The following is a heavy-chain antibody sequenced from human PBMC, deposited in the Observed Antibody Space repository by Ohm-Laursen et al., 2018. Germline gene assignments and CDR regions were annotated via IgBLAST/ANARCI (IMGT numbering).Heavy chain of an antibody. CDR3: AKNWNTAMVFLDY. D-gene: IGHD5-18*01. CDR1: GFTFDDYA. CDR2: ISWNSGSI. J-gene: IGHJ4*02. Sequence: SLRLSCAASGFTFDDYAMHWVRQAPGKGLEWVSGISWNSGSIGYADSVKGRFTISRDNSKNTLYLQMNILRAEDTAVYFCAKNWNTAMVFLDYWGQGTLVTVSS. V-gene: IGHV3-9*01.